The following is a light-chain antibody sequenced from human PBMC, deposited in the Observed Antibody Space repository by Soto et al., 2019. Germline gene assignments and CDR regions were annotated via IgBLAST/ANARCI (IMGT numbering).Light chain of an antibody. Sequence: EIILTQSPATLSVSPGEGGTLSCRASQSVSSSLVWYQQKPGQAPRLLIYGASNMATEIPARFSGSGSGTDFTLTISSLQSEDFAVYYCQQYIDWPYTFGQGTRLEI. CDR1: QSVSSS. V-gene: IGKV3-15*01. CDR3: QQYIDWPYT. J-gene: IGKJ2*01. CDR2: GAS.